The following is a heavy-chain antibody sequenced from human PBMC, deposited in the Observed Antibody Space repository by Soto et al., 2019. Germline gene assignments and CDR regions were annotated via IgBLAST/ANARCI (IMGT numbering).Heavy chain of an antibody. Sequence: QVQLVQSGAEVKKPGSSVKVSCKASGGTFSSYAISWVRQAPGQGLEWMGGIIPIFGTANYAQKFQGRVTITADESTSTAYMELSSLRSEDTAVSYCASGPVCSGWYDYYYGMDVWGQGTTVTVSS. CDR2: IIPIFGTA. D-gene: IGHD6-19*01. J-gene: IGHJ6*02. CDR1: GGTFSSYA. CDR3: ASGPVCSGWYDYYYGMDV. V-gene: IGHV1-69*01.